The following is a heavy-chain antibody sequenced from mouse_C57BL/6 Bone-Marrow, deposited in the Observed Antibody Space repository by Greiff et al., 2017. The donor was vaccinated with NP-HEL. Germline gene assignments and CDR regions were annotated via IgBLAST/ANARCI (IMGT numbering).Heavy chain of an antibody. CDR3: ARGSYYDYPYYAMDY. D-gene: IGHD2-4*01. V-gene: IGHV1-39*01. Sequence: EVKLQESGPELVKPGASVKISCKASGYSFTDYNMNWVKQSNGKSLEWIGVINPNYGTTSYNQKFKGKATLTVDQSSSTAYMQLNSLTSEDSAVYYCARGSYYDYPYYAMDYWGQGTSVTVSS. J-gene: IGHJ4*01. CDR1: GYSFTDYN. CDR2: INPNYGTT.